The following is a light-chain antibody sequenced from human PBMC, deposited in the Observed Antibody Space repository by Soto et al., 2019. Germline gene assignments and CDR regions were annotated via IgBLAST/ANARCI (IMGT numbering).Light chain of an antibody. CDR2: GAS. V-gene: IGKV3-20*01. J-gene: IGKJ1*01. Sequence: EIVLTQSPGSLSLSPWERATLSCRASQSVSSYLAWYQQKPGQAPRLLIYGASSRATGFPDRFSGSGSGTDFSLTISRLEPEDSAVYYCQQYSSPPRTFGQGTKVEIK. CDR1: QSVSSY. CDR3: QQYSSPPRT.